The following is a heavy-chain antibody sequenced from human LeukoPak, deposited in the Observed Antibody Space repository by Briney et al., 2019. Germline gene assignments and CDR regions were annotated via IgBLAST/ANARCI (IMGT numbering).Heavy chain of an antibody. CDR1: GYSFTSYW. D-gene: IGHD6-13*01. Sequence: GESLKIACKGSGYSFTSYWIGWVRQMPGKGLEWMGIIYPGDSDTRYSPSFQGQVTISADKSISTAYLQWSSLKASDTAMYYCARSSSSWLTDPYYFDYWGQGTLVTVSS. V-gene: IGHV5-51*01. CDR3: ARSSSSWLTDPYYFDY. CDR2: IYPGDSDT. J-gene: IGHJ4*02.